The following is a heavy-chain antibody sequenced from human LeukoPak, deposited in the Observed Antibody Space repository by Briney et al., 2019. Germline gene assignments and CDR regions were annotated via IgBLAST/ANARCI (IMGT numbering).Heavy chain of an antibody. CDR2: INPNSGGT. CDR1: GYTFTGYY. CDR3: ARDMTSWRYYYYGMDV. J-gene: IGHJ6*02. D-gene: IGHD2-2*01. Sequence: GASVKVSCKASGYTFTGYYMHWVRQAPGQGLEWMGRINPNSGGTNYAQKFQGRVTMTRDTSISTAYMEVSRLRSDDTAVYYCARDMTSWRYYYYGMDVWGQGTTVTVSS. V-gene: IGHV1-2*06.